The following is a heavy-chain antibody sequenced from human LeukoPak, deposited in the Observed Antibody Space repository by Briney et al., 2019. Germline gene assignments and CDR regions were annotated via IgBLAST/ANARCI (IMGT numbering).Heavy chain of an antibody. CDR1: GFTVSSNY. D-gene: IGHD3-10*01. CDR3: ARHGSITMVRGRLRYYYMDV. Sequence: GGSLRLSCAASGFTVSSNYMSWVRQAPGKGLEWVSVIYSGGSTYYADSVKGRFTISRDNSKNTLYLQMNSLRAEDTAVYYCARHGSITMVRGRLRYYYMDVWGKGTTVTISS. CDR2: IYSGGST. V-gene: IGHV3-53*01. J-gene: IGHJ6*03.